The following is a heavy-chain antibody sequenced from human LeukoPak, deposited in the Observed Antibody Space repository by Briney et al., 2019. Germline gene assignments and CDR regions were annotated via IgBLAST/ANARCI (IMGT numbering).Heavy chain of an antibody. CDR1: GGTFSSYA. J-gene: IGHJ6*03. V-gene: IGHV1-69*05. D-gene: IGHD3-10*01. Sequence: ASVKVSCKASGGTFSSYAISWVRQAPGQGLEWMGGIIPIFGTANYAQKFQGRVTITTDESTSTAYMELSSLRSEDTAVYYCARDHGSGTYYYYYMDVWGKGTTVTVSS. CDR2: IIPIFGTA. CDR3: ARDHGSGTYYYYYMDV.